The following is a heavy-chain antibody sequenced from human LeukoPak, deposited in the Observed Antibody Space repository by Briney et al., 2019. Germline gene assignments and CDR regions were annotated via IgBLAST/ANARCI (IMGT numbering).Heavy chain of an antibody. CDR2: ISGSGGST. CDR3: AKDDYGDFLFDY. CDR1: GFTFSTYV. J-gene: IGHJ4*02. V-gene: IGHV3-23*01. D-gene: IGHD4-17*01. Sequence: GGSLRLSCAASGFTFSTYVMSWVRQAPGKGLEWVSAISGSGGSTYYADSVKGRFTISRDNSKNTLYLQMNSLRAEDTAVYYCAKDDYGDFLFDYWGQGTLVTVSS.